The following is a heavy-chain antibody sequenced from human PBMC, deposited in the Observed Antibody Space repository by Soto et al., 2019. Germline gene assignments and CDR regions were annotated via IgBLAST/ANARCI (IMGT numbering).Heavy chain of an antibody. CDR3: ARVQGPGTTFAEC. CDR1: GGSISSGAYY. Sequence: QVQLQESGPGLVKPSQTLSLTCTVSGGSISSGAYYWSWIRRHPGKGLEWIGYIYYSGSTYYNPSLKSRVTISVDTSKIQFSLKLSSVTAADTAVYFCARVQGPGTTFAECWGQGTLVTVSS. J-gene: IGHJ4*02. D-gene: IGHD1-7*01. CDR2: IYYSGST. V-gene: IGHV4-31*03.